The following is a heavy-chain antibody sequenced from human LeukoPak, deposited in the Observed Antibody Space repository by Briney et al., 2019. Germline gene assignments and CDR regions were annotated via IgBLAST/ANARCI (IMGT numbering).Heavy chain of an antibody. J-gene: IGHJ4*02. CDR3: ARHSYDNTGFFDY. D-gene: IGHD3-22*01. CDR1: GGSFSGYY. Sequence: KPSETLSLTCAVYGGSFSGYYWSWIRQPPGKGLEWIGEINHSGSTNYNPSLKSRVTISVDTSKNEFSLKLSSVTAADTAVYYCARHSYDNTGFFDYWGQGTLVTVSS. CDR2: INHSGST. V-gene: IGHV4-34*01.